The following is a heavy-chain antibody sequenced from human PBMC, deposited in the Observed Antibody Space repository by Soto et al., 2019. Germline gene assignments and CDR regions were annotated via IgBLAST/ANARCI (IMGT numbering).Heavy chain of an antibody. CDR2: INHSGIT. CDR1: GGSFSGYY. J-gene: IGHJ4*02. Sequence: SETLSLTGAVYGGSFSGYYWSWIRQPPGKGLEWLGEINHSGITDYNPSLKSRITISIDTSKKQFSLKLNSVTAADTAVYYCAIGPRMWLAGGGYWGQGTQVTVSS. V-gene: IGHV4-34*01. D-gene: IGHD6-19*01. CDR3: AIGPRMWLAGGGY.